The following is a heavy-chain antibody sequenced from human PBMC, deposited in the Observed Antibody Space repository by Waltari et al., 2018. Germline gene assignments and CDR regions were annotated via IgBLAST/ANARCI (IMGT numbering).Heavy chain of an antibody. D-gene: IGHD2-8*01. CDR2: ISGGGGVT. CDR3: AKDPNGDYIGAFDT. CDR1: TFTFSNYA. J-gene: IGHJ3*02. V-gene: IGHV3-23*01. Sequence: EVQVLESGGLLVQPGGSLRLSCAVSTFTFSNYAMTWVRQAPGKGLEYISSISGGGGVTVYANSVKGRFTISRDNSKSTLYLQMNSLRGEDTATYYCAKDPNGDYIGAFDTWGQGTMVTVSP.